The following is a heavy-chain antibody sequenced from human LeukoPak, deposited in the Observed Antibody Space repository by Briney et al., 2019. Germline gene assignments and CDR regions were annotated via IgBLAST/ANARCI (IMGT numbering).Heavy chain of an antibody. Sequence: SETLSLTCAVSGVSFNDYYWSWVRQAPGKGLEWIGEINHSGYTNDSPSLKSRVTISIATSKNQFSLRLRSVTAADTATYYCARRAYYDTSGYSPASGYFDVWGRGNLVTVSS. V-gene: IGHV4-34*01. CDR1: GVSFNDYY. D-gene: IGHD3-22*01. CDR3: ARRAYYDTSGYSPASGYFDV. J-gene: IGHJ2*01. CDR2: INHSGYT.